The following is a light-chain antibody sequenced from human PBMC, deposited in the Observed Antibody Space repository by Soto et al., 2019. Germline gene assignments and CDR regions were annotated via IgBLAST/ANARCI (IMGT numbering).Light chain of an antibody. CDR2: GAS. CDR1: QSIRYY. V-gene: IGKV1-5*01. J-gene: IGKJ1*01. Sequence: DIQLTQSPPTLSASVGDRVTITCRASQSIRYYLAWYQQMPGKAPKLLIYGASSLQSGVPSRFSGSGSGTEFTLTISSLQPDDFATYFCQHHNSYSQTFGRGTKVELK. CDR3: QHHNSYSQT.